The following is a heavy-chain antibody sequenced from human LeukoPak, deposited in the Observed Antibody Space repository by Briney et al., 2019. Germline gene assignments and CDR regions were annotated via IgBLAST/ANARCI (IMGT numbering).Heavy chain of an antibody. V-gene: IGHV4-59*01. D-gene: IGHD6-13*01. CDR3: ARDMWYSSSWSFDY. CDR2: IYYSGST. CDR1: GGSISSYY. J-gene: IGHJ4*02. Sequence: SETLSLTCTVSGGSISSYYWSWIRQPPGKGLEWIGYIYYSGSTNYNPSLKSRVTISVDTSKNQFSLKLSSVTAADTAVYYCARDMWYSSSWSFDYWGQGTLVTVSS.